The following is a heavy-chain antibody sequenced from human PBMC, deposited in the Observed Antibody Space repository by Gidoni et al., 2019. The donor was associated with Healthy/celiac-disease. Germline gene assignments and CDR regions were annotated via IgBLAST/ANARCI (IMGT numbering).Heavy chain of an antibody. J-gene: IGHJ4*02. CDR2: ISAYNGNT. Sequence: QVQLVQSGAEGKKPGASVKVSCKASGYTFTSYGISWVRQAPGQGLEWMGWISAYNGNTNYAQKLQGRVTMTTDTSTSTAYMELRSLRSDDTAVYYCARDLPHYDILTGYATFDYWGQGTLVTVSS. V-gene: IGHV1-18*01. CDR1: GYTFTSYG. CDR3: ARDLPHYDILTGYATFDY. D-gene: IGHD3-9*01.